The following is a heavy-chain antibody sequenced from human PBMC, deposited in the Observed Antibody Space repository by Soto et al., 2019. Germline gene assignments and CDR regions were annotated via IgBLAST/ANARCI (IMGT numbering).Heavy chain of an antibody. CDR3: ARHFDPFDYDILTASHGAFDI. D-gene: IGHD3-9*01. CDR2: IYYSGST. CDR1: GGSISSYY. Sequence: SETLSLTCTVSGGSISSYYWSWIRQPPGKGLEWIGYIYYSGSTNYNPSLQSPGTISVDTSQNRFSLKLSSVTAADTAVYYCARHFDPFDYDILTASHGAFDIWGQGTMVTVSS. V-gene: IGHV4-59*08. J-gene: IGHJ3*02.